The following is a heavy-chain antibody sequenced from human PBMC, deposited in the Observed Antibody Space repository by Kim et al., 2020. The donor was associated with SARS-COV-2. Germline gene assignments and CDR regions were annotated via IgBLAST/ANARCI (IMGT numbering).Heavy chain of an antibody. CDR3: ARDSAYEFDQ. D-gene: IGHD5-12*01. V-gene: IGHV6-1*01. J-gene: IGHJ5*02. CDR1: GDSVSSNSGA. CDR2: TYYRSKWYT. Sequence: SQTLSLTCAISGDSVSSNSGAWNWLRQSPSRGLEWLGRTYYRSKWYTDFALSVKGRININTDTSKNQFSLHLNSVTPEDTAVYYCARDSAYEFDQWGQGTLVSVSS.